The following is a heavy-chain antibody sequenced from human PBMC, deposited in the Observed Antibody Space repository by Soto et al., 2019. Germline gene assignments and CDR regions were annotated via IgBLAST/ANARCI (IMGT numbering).Heavy chain of an antibody. J-gene: IGHJ5*02. CDR2: ISGSGGST. CDR1: GFTFSSYA. V-gene: IGHV3-23*01. CDR3: AKEPYCSSTSCYHWFDP. Sequence: GGSLRLSCAASGFTFSSYAMSWVRQAPGKGLEWVSAISGSGGSTYYADSVKGRFTISRDNSKNTLYLQMNSLRAEDTAVYYCAKEPYCSSTSCYHWFDPWGQGTLVTVSS. D-gene: IGHD2-2*01.